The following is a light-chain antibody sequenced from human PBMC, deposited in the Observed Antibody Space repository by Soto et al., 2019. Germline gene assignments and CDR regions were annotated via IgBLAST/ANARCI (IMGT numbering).Light chain of an antibody. CDR3: QQYGSSPIT. Sequence: EIVLTQSPGTLYLSPGERATLSCRASQSVNRNYLAWSHQKPDQAPRLLIYAASSRGTGIPDRFIGSGSGTDFSLNISRLEPADFAVYYCQQYGSSPITFGQGTRLDI. J-gene: IGKJ5*01. CDR1: QSVNRNY. CDR2: AAS. V-gene: IGKV3-20*01.